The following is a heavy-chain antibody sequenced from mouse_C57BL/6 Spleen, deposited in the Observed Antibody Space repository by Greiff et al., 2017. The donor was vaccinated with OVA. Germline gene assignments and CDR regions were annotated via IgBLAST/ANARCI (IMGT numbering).Heavy chain of an antibody. Sequence: DVQLVESGGGLVQPGGSLSLSCAASGFTFTDYYMSWVRQPPGKALEWLGFIRNKANGYTTEYSASVKGRFTISRDNSQSILYLQMNALRAEDSATYYCARDYGSSYWYFDIWGTGTTVTVSS. D-gene: IGHD1-1*01. CDR3: ARDYGSSYWYFDI. CDR2: IRNKANGYTT. J-gene: IGHJ1*03. V-gene: IGHV7-3*01. CDR1: GFTFTDYY.